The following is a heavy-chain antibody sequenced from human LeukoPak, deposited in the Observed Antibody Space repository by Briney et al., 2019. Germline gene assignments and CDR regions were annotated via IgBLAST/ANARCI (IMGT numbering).Heavy chain of an antibody. CDR3: AKVSGGGLYYDGMDV. J-gene: IGHJ6*02. D-gene: IGHD1-14*01. CDR1: GFTFSSYA. V-gene: IGHV3-23*01. Sequence: GGSLRLSCAASGFTFSSYAMSWVRQAPGKGLEWVSAISGSGGSTYYADSVKGRFTVSRDNAKNTLYLQMNSLRAEDTAVYYCAKVSGGGLYYDGMDVWGQGTTVTVSS. CDR2: ISGSGGST.